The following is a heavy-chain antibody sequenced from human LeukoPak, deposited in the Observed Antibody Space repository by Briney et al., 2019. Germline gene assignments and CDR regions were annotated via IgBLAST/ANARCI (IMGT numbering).Heavy chain of an antibody. CDR1: GYSINSGYY. V-gene: IGHV4-38-2*01. CDR3: ARHGFGELSGPFDY. Sequence: SETLSLTCAVSGYSINSGYYWGWIRQPPGKGLEWIGSIFHSGSTYYNPPLKSRATISVDTSKNHFSLKLSSVTAADTAVYYCARHGFGELSGPFDYWGQGTLVTVSS. D-gene: IGHD3-10*01. CDR2: IFHSGST. J-gene: IGHJ4*02.